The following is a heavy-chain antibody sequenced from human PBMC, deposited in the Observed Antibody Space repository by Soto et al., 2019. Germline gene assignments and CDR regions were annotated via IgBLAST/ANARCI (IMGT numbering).Heavy chain of an antibody. Sequence: KPSETLSLTCAVYGGSFSGYYWSWIRQPPGKGLEWIGEINHSGSTNYNPSLKSRVTISVDTSKNQFSLKLSSVTAADTAVYYCARTRVWLVRWNYHYYYYGMDVWGQGTTVTVSS. CDR1: GGSFSGYY. D-gene: IGHD6-19*01. J-gene: IGHJ6*02. CDR2: INHSGST. V-gene: IGHV4-34*01. CDR3: ARTRVWLVRWNYHYYYYGMDV.